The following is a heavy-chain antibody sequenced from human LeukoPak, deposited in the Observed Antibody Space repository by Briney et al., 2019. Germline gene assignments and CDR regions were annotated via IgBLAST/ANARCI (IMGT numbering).Heavy chain of an antibody. CDR3: ARDYSSGWYGYFQH. CDR1: GGTFSSYA. J-gene: IGHJ1*01. V-gene: IGHV1-69*05. D-gene: IGHD6-19*01. CDR2: IIPIFGTA. Sequence: GASVKVSCKASGGTFSSYAISWVLQAPGQGLEWMGGIIPIFGTANYAQKFQGRVTITTDEPTSTAYMELSSLRSEDTAVYYCARDYSSGWYGYFQHWGQGTLVTVSS.